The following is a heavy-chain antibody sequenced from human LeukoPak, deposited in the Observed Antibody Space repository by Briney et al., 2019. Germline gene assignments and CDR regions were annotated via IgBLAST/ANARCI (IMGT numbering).Heavy chain of an antibody. CDR3: ARGLIPATFGVISDFHH. CDR1: GFTFIGHH. V-gene: IGHV1-2*02. CDR2: INPLGGGT. J-gene: IGHJ1*01. Sequence: GASVKVSCKTSGFTFIGHHIHWVRQAPGQGLERMGWINPLGGGTEFAQKLQGRVTMTRATAISTAYMELSRLRSDDTAVYYCARGLIPATFGVISDFHHWGQGTQVTVSS. D-gene: IGHD3-3*01.